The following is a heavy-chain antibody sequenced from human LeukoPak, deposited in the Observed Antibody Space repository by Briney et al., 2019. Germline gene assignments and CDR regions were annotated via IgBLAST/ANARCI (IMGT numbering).Heavy chain of an antibody. V-gene: IGHV1-69*13. Sequence: GASVKVSCKASGGTFSSNAINWVRQAPGQGLEWMGGTIPIFGTTNYAQRFQGRVTITADESTSIVYMELSSLRSEDTAVYYCARGKYSYVKRKNYYFDYWGQGTLVTVSS. CDR1: GGTFSSNA. D-gene: IGHD5-18*01. CDR2: TIPIFGTT. J-gene: IGHJ4*02. CDR3: ARGKYSYVKRKNYYFDY.